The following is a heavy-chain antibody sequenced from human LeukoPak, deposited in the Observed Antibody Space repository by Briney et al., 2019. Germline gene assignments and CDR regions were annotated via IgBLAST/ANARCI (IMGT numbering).Heavy chain of an antibody. Sequence: GESLKISCKGSGYSFTSYWIGWVRQMPGKGLEWMGIIYPGDSDTRYSPSFQGQVTISADKSISTAYLQWSSLKASDTAMYYCARLGSSVVVISTLDYWGQGTLVTVSS. J-gene: IGHJ4*02. CDR2: IYPGDSDT. D-gene: IGHD3-22*01. CDR1: GYSFTSYW. V-gene: IGHV5-51*01. CDR3: ARLGSSVVVISTLDY.